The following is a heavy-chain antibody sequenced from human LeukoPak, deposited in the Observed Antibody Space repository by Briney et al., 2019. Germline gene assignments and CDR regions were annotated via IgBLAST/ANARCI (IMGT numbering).Heavy chain of an antibody. Sequence: GGSLRLSCAASGFTFSSYWMHWVRQAPGKGLVWVSRINSDGSSTTYADSVKGRFTISRDNAKNTLFLQMNSLRAEDTAVYYCAKRPGYYDSSGVYWGQGTLVTVSS. CDR3: AKRPGYYDSSGVY. V-gene: IGHV3-74*01. D-gene: IGHD3-22*01. J-gene: IGHJ4*02. CDR1: GFTFSSYW. CDR2: INSDGSST.